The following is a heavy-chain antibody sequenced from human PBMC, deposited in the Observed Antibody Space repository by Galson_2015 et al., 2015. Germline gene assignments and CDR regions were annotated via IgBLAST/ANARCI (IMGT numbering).Heavy chain of an antibody. Sequence: SLRLSCAASGFTFDDYAMHWVRQAPGKGLEWVANIKQDGSEKYYVDSVKGRFTISRDNAKNSLYLQMNSLRAEDTAVYYCAREGALIAAAATWGVYFDYWGQGTLVTVSS. CDR3: AREGALIAAAATWGVYFDY. J-gene: IGHJ4*02. D-gene: IGHD6-13*01. V-gene: IGHV3-7*01. CDR1: GFTFDDYA. CDR2: IKQDGSEK.